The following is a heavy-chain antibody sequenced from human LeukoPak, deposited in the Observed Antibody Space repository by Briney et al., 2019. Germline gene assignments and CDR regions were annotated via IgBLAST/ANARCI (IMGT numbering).Heavy chain of an antibody. CDR3: ARGYSGVAGNPNWFDS. CDR1: GFIFSNYA. D-gene: IGHD4-23*01. CDR2: IWHDGSRT. Sequence: PGGSLRLSCAASGFIFSNYAMHWVRQAPGKGAEWVSVIWHDGSRTFYVDSGKGRFTISRERSRNTVCVEMNSLRVEDTAVYYCARGYSGVAGNPNWFDSWGQGTLVTVSS. J-gene: IGHJ5*01. V-gene: IGHV3-33*01.